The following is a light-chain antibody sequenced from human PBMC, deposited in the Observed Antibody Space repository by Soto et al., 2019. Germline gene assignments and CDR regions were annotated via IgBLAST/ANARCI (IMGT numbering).Light chain of an antibody. J-gene: IGKJ1*01. Sequence: EIFVTQSPDTLSVSPGERATLSCRASQSISSNLAWYLQKVGQAPRLLTYGASTRAPGISARFSGSGSGTEFTLTISSLQSEDFAIYYCQQYNNWSWTFGQGTKADIK. CDR3: QQYNNWSWT. V-gene: IGKV3-15*01. CDR1: QSISSN. CDR2: GAS.